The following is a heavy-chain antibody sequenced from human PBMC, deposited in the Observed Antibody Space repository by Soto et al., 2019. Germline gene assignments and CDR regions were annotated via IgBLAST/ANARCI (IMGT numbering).Heavy chain of an antibody. Sequence: GGSLRLSCAASGFTFSSYWMHWVRQAPGKGPVWVSRINSDGSSTSYADSVKGRFTISRDNAENTLYLQMNSLRAEDTAVYYCARTLGATTNYWGQGTLVTVSS. CDR2: INSDGSST. V-gene: IGHV3-74*01. D-gene: IGHD1-26*01. CDR3: ARTLGATTNY. J-gene: IGHJ4*02. CDR1: GFTFSSYW.